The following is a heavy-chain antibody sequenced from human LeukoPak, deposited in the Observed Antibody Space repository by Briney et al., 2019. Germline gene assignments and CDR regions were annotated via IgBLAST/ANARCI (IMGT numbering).Heavy chain of an antibody. V-gene: IGHV1-69*04. J-gene: IGHJ3*02. CDR1: GGTFSSYA. CDR3: AREQVATDRGAFDI. Sequence: ASVKVSCKASGGTFSSYATSWVRQAPGQGLEWMGRIIPILGIANYAQKFQGRVTITADKSTSTAYMELSSLRSEDTAVYYCAREQVATDRGAFDIWGQGTMVTVSS. D-gene: IGHD5-12*01. CDR2: IIPILGIA.